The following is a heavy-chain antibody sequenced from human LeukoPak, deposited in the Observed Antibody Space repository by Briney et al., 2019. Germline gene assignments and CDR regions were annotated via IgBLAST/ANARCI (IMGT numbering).Heavy chain of an antibody. CDR3: ARQVVVVPAAKGLYYDFWSGLPVYWFDP. V-gene: IGHV4-59*08. J-gene: IGHJ5*02. CDR2: IYYSGST. CDR1: GGSISSYY. Sequence: PSETLSLTCTVSGGSISSYYWSWIRQPPGKGLEWIRYIYYSGSTYYNPSLKSRVTISVDTSKNQFSLKLSSVTAADTAVYYCARQVVVVPAAKGLYYDFWSGLPVYWFDPWGQGTLVTVSS. D-gene: IGHD2-2*01.